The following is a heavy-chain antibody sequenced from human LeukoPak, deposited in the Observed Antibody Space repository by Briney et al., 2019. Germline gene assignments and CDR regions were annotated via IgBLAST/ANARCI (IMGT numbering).Heavy chain of an antibody. J-gene: IGHJ4*02. CDR2: IRIGGDTT. CDR3: AKRDYYDSSGYFPLFDY. Sequence: GGSLRLSCAASGFTFSSHGMCWVRQAPGRGLEWVSSIRIGGDTTYADSVKGRFTISRDNSKNTLYLQMSSLRAEDTAVYYCAKRDYYDSSGYFPLFDYWGQGTLVTVSS. V-gene: IGHV3-23*01. D-gene: IGHD3-22*01. CDR1: GFTFSSHG.